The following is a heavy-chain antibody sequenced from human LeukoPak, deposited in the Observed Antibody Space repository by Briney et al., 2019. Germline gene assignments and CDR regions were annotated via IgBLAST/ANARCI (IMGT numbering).Heavy chain of an antibody. V-gene: IGHV3-33*05. CDR2: ILYDGGKK. D-gene: IGHD3-10*01. CDR1: GFTFSSHD. Sequence: GRSLRLSCAASGFTFSSHDMHWVRQAPGEGVEWVAFILYDGGKKDYTDCVKGRFTISRDNSKNAVYLQMDSLKTVDTAVLFCTGNYYVSGSYADFDYWGQGSLVSVSS. J-gene: IGHJ4*02. CDR3: TGNYYVSGSYADFDY.